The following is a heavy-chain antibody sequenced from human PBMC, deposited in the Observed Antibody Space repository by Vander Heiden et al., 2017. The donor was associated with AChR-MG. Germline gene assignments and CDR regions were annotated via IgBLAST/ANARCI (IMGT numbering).Heavy chain of an antibody. J-gene: IGHJ6*02. CDR1: GDTFSSYA. V-gene: IGHV1-69*01. CDR3: ARAGGAVAGNDAEDYYYYYGMDV. Sequence: QVQLVQSGAEVKKPGSSVKVSCKASGDTFSSYAISWVRQAPGQGLECMGGIIPIFGTANYAQKFQGRVTITADESTSTAYMELSSLRSEDTAVYYCARAGGAVAGNDAEDYYYYYGMDVWGQGTTVTVSS. D-gene: IGHD6-19*01. CDR2: IIPIFGTA.